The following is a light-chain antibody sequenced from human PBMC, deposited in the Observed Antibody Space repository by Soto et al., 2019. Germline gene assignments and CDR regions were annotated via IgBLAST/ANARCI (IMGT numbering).Light chain of an antibody. J-gene: IGKJ1*01. CDR1: QGVSTY. CDR2: AAS. Sequence: DIQMTQSPSSLSASVGDRVTITCRASQGVSTYLIWYQQRQGRAPKLLIYAASNLLSGVPSRFSGSGSGTEFTLTISSLQPDDFATYYCQQYNSYSWTFGQGTKVEIK. CDR3: QQYNSYSWT. V-gene: IGKV1-9*01.